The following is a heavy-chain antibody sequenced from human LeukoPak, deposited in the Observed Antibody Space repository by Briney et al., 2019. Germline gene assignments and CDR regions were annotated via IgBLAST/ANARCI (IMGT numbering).Heavy chain of an antibody. CDR3: ARPDEDRGYTYGYNY. Sequence: GASVKVSCKASGGTFSSYAISWARQAPGQGLEWMGGIIPIFGTANYAQKFQGRVTITADESTSAAYMELYSLRSEDTAVYFCARPDEDRGYTYGYNYWGQGTLVTVSS. J-gene: IGHJ4*02. CDR1: GGTFSSYA. CDR2: IIPIFGTA. V-gene: IGHV1-69*13. D-gene: IGHD5-18*01.